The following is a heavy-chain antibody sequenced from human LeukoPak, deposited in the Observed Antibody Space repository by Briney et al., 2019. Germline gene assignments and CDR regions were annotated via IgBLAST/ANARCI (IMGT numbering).Heavy chain of an antibody. Sequence: GASVKVSCKASGYTFTSYGISWVRQAPGQGLEWMGWISAYNGNTNYAQKLQGRVTMTTDTSTSTAYMELRSLRSDDTAVYYCARGNVDWLLSLRYYGMDVWGKGTTVTVSS. J-gene: IGHJ6*04. V-gene: IGHV1-18*04. CDR2: ISAYNGNT. D-gene: IGHD3-9*01. CDR3: ARGNVDWLLSLRYYGMDV. CDR1: GYTFTSYG.